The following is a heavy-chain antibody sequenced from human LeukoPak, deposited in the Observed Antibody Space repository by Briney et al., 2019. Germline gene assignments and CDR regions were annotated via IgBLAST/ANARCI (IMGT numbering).Heavy chain of an antibody. Sequence: QSGRSLRLSCAASGFAFSSYAMSWVRQPPGKGLEWVSVITRRDDYTYYADSVKGRFTISRDNSKNTLYLQMNTLRAEDTAVYYCANDYRSGSFHDFWGQGTLVTVSS. CDR1: GFAFSSYA. CDR3: ANDYRSGSFHDF. D-gene: IGHD3-10*01. CDR2: ITRRDDYT. J-gene: IGHJ4*02. V-gene: IGHV3-23*01.